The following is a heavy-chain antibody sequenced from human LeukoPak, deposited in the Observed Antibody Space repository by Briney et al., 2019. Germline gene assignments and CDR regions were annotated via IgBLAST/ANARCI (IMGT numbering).Heavy chain of an antibody. CDR1: GFTFSSYD. CDR3: ARRYIGVAGTSAYYFDY. D-gene: IGHD6-19*01. Sequence: GGSLRLSCAASGFTFSSYDMNWVRQAPGEGLEWVSYISSSGSTIYYADSVKGRFTISRDNAQNSLYLQLNSLRAEDTAVYYCARRYIGVAGTSAYYFDYWGQGTLVTVSS. J-gene: IGHJ4*02. CDR2: ISSSGSTI. V-gene: IGHV3-48*03.